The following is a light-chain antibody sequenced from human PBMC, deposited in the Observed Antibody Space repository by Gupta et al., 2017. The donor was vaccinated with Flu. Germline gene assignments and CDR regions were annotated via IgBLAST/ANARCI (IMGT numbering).Light chain of an antibody. CDR3: QVVESSSGRV. Sequence: SFVLTQPPSVSVAPGPTARMSCGGSDLGRKSVHWYLRRPGQSPLLVVHDDDDRPAGMPGRISVSNSGNSATLTLSRGEAGEEADYYSQVVESSSGRVFGGGTKLTVL. CDR2: DDD. CDR1: DLGRKS. V-gene: IGLV3-21*02. J-gene: IGLJ3*02.